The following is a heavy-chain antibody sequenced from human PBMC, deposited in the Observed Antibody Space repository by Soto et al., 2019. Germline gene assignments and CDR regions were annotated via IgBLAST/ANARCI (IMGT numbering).Heavy chain of an antibody. CDR1: GGSISNDNYY. J-gene: IGHJ5*02. D-gene: IGHD3-22*01. CDR2: IYYSGST. CDR3: ARTASPAPFYDDTADFER. Sequence: PSETLSLTCTFSGGSISNDNYYCSWIGQSPWKGLEWIAYIYYSGSTYYNPSLKSRLTISVDPSKNQFSLKLSSVTAADTAVYYCARTASPAPFYDDTADFERWGQGTLVTVS. V-gene: IGHV4-30-4*01.